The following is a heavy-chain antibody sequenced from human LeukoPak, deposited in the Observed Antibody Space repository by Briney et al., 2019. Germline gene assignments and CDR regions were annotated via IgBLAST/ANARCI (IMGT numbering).Heavy chain of an antibody. J-gene: IGHJ4*02. CDR1: GGSFSGYY. V-gene: IGHV4-34*01. CDR2: INHSGST. D-gene: IGHD2-2*01. Sequence: SGTLSLTCAVYGGSFSGYYWSWIRQPPGKGLEWIGEINHSGSTNYNPSLKSRVTISVDTSKNQFSLKLSSVTAADTAVYYCARGRRIVVVPAANRLFDYWGQGTLVTVSS. CDR3: ARGRRIVVVPAANRLFDY.